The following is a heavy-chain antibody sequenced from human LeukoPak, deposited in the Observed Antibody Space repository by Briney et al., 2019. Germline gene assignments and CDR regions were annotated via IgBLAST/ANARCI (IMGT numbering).Heavy chain of an antibody. CDR1: GYTFTGYY. CDR2: INPNSGGT. CDR3: ARRFAAHGSGNYFDY. J-gene: IGHJ4*02. V-gene: IGHV1-2*02. Sequence: GASVKVSCKASGYTFTGYYMHWVRQAPGQGLEWMGWINPNSGGTNYAQKFQGRVTITRDTSASTAYMELSSLRSEDTAVYYCARRFAAHGSGNYFDYWGQGTLVTVSS. D-gene: IGHD3-10*01.